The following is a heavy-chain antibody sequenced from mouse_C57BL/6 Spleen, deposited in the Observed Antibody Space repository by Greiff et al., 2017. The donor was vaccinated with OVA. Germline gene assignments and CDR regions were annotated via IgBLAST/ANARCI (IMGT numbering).Heavy chain of an antibody. J-gene: IGHJ4*01. CDR1: GFTFSDYG. D-gene: IGHD1-1*01. V-gene: IGHV5-17*01. CDR3: AYYYGSSYVYAMDY. CDR2: ISSGSSTI. Sequence: EVKLMESGGGLVKPGGSLKLSCAASGFTFSDYGMHWVRQAPEKGLEWVAYISSGSSTIYYADTVKGRFTISRDNAKNTLFLQKTSLRSEDTAMYYCAYYYGSSYVYAMDYWGQGTSVTVSS.